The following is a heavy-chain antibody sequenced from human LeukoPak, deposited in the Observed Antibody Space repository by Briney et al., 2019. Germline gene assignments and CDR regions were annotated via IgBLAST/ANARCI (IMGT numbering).Heavy chain of an antibody. J-gene: IGHJ3*02. Sequence: SETLSLTCTVSGGSISSCSYYWGWIRQPPGKGLEWIGSIYYSGSTYYNPSLKSRVTISVDTSKNQFSLKLSSVTAADTAVYYCARHVTRGMSYYDFWSGYYTSPAFDIWGQGTMVTVSS. D-gene: IGHD3-3*01. V-gene: IGHV4-39*01. CDR2: IYYSGST. CDR3: ARHVTRGMSYYDFWSGYYTSPAFDI. CDR1: GGSISSCSYY.